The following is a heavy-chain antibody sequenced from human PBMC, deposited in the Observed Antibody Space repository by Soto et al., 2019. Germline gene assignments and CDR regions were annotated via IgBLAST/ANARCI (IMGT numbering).Heavy chain of an antibody. CDR1: GFTFSSYA. CDR3: AKDRYLGWFGELYQPHSFGKGYFDY. V-gene: IGHV3-23*01. D-gene: IGHD3-10*01. CDR2: ICGSGGST. Sequence: PGGSLRLSCAASGFTFSSYAMSWVRQAPGKGLEWVSAICGSGGSTYYADSVKGRFTISRDNSKNTLYLQMNFLRAEDTAVYYCAKDRYLGWFGELYQPHSFGKGYFDYWGQGTLVTVS. J-gene: IGHJ4*02.